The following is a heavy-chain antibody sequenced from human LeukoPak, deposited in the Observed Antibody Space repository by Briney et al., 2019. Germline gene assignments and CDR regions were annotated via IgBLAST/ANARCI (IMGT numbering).Heavy chain of an antibody. D-gene: IGHD6-6*01. J-gene: IGHJ4*02. V-gene: IGHV4-59*01. CDR1: GGSLSNYH. Sequence: SETLSLTCTVSGGSLSNYHWGWLRQPPGKGLEWIGYIYYSGSTNYNPSLKSRVTISVDTSKNQFSLKLSSVTAADTAVYYCARAGIAARYFDYWGQGTLVTVSS. CDR3: ARAGIAARYFDY. CDR2: IYYSGST.